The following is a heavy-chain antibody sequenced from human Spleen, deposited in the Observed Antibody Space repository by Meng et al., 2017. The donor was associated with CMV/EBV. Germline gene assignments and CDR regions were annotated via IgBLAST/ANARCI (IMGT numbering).Heavy chain of an antibody. CDR1: GFTFSSYA. D-gene: IGHD2-2*01. Sequence: GESLKISCAASGFTFSSYAMSWVRQAPGKGLEWVSAISGSGGSTYYADSVKGRFTISRDNSKNTLYLQMNSLRAEDTAVYYCAKDLVPAAFGGLNWFDPWGQGTLVTVSS. J-gene: IGHJ5*02. V-gene: IGHV3-23*01. CDR2: ISGSGGST. CDR3: AKDLVPAAFGGLNWFDP.